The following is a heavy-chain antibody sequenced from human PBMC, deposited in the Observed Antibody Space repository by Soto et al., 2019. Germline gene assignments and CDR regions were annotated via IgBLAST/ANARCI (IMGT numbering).Heavy chain of an antibody. V-gene: IGHV3-7*03. CDR3: AREGRQGGIACPAFDV. Sequence: EVQLVESGGGLVQPGGSLRLSCAASGFSFSIYWMTWVRQAPGKGPEWVANINHDGSERYYVDSVRGRFTISRDNAKHSLSLQMNSLRADDTAVYYCAREGRQGGIACPAFDVWGQGIMVAVSS. D-gene: IGHD3-10*01. CDR2: INHDGSER. CDR1: GFSFSIYW. J-gene: IGHJ3*01.